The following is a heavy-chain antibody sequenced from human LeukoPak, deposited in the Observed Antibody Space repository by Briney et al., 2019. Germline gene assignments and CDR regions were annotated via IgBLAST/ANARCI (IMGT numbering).Heavy chain of an antibody. Sequence: GGSLRLSCAASGFIFTDYWMHWVRQAPGKELVWVARIRGDGRATTYADSVKGRFTISRDNAKNSLYLQMSSLRAEDTALYYCAKDLGGYCSGGNCYGAHYYYYYGMDVWGQGTTVTVSS. CDR2: IRGDGRAT. CDR3: AKDLGGYCSGGNCYGAHYYYYYGMDV. CDR1: GFIFTDYW. D-gene: IGHD2-15*01. J-gene: IGHJ6*02. V-gene: IGHV3-74*01.